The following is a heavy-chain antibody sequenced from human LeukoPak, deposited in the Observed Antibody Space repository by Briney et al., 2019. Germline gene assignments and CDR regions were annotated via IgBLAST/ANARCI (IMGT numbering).Heavy chain of an antibody. J-gene: IGHJ4*02. CDR2: IYYSGST. CDR1: GGSISSYY. D-gene: IGHD3-22*01. Sequence: SETLSLTCTVSGGSISSYYWSWIRQPPGKGLEWIGYIYYSGSTNYNPSLKSRVTISVDTSKNQFSLKLSSVTAADTAVYYCARVQYYYDSRADYWGQGTLVTVSS. V-gene: IGHV4-59*01. CDR3: ARVQYYYDSRADY.